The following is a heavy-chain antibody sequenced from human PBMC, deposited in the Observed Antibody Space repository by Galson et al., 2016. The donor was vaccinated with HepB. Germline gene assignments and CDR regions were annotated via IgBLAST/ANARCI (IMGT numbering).Heavy chain of an antibody. Sequence: SLRLSCAASGFTFSSNWMSWVRQAPGKGLEWVASIKEDGSETYYVDSVKGRFTISRDNAKSSLYLQMSSLRAEDTAVFYCARLRPRSYFDYWGQGTLVTVSS. CDR1: GFTFSSNW. CDR2: IKEDGSET. V-gene: IGHV3-7*01. J-gene: IGHJ4*02. CDR3: ARLRPRSYFDY.